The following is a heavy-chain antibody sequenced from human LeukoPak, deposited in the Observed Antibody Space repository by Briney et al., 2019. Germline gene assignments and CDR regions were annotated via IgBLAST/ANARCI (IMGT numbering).Heavy chain of an antibody. J-gene: IGHJ2*01. CDR3: ARTTMIVVVITKDWYFDL. D-gene: IGHD3-22*01. V-gene: IGHV4-4*07. Sequence: SETLSLTCTVSGGSISSYYWSWVRQPAGKGLEWIGRIYTSGSTNYNPSLKSRVTMSVDTSKNQVSLKLSSVTAADTAVYYCARTTMIVVVITKDWYFDLRGRGTLVTVSS. CDR2: IYTSGST. CDR1: GGSISSYY.